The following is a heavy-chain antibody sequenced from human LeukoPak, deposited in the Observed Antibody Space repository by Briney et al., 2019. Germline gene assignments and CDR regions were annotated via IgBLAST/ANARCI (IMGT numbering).Heavy chain of an antibody. V-gene: IGHV4-34*01. CDR1: GGSFSDYY. J-gene: IGHJ4*02. D-gene: IGHD3-16*01. Sequence: SETLSLTCAVYGGSFSDYYWSWIRQPPGKGLEWIGEINHSGSTNYNPSLKSRVTILVDTSKNQFSLKLSSMTAADTAVYYCARITQVVGYWGQGTLVTVSS. CDR2: INHSGST. CDR3: ARITQVVGY.